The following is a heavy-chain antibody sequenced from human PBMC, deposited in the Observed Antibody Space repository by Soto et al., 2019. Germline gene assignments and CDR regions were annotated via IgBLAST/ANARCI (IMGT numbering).Heavy chain of an antibody. J-gene: IGHJ4*02. CDR2: IYYSGST. CDR1: GGSINSGGYY. CDR3: ARGVVVVAAADY. V-gene: IGHV4-31*03. Sequence: LFLTCTVSGGSINSGGYYWSWIRQHPGKGLEWIGYIYYSGSTYYNPSLKSRVTISVDMSKNQFSLKLSSVTAADTAVYYCARGVVVVAAADYWGQGTLVTVSS. D-gene: IGHD2-15*01.